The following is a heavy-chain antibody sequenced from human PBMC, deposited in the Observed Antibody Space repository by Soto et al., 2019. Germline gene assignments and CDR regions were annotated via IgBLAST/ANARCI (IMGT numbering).Heavy chain of an antibody. CDR3: AKDKHIVVVTAPFDY. J-gene: IGHJ4*02. CDR1: GFTFSSYG. V-gene: IGHV3-30*18. D-gene: IGHD2-21*02. Sequence: GGSLRLSCAASGFTFSSYGMHWVRQAPGKGLEWVAVISYDGSNKYYADSVKGRFAISRDNSKNTLYLQMNSLRAEDTAVYYCAKDKHIVVVTAPFDYWGQGTLVTVSS. CDR2: ISYDGSNK.